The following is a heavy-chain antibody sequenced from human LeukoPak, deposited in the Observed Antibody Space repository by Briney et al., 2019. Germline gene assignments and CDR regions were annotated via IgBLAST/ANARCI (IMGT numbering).Heavy chain of an antibody. CDR3: ARVLSGYSYGYYFDY. CDR2: ISSSSSYI. V-gene: IGHV3-21*01. J-gene: IGHJ4*02. CDR1: GFTFSSYS. D-gene: IGHD5-18*01. Sequence: PGGSLRLSCAASGFTFSSYSMNWVRQAPGKGLEWVSSISSSSSYIYYADSVKGRFTISRDNAKNSLYLQMSSLRAEDTAVYYCARVLSGYSYGYYFDYWGQGTLVTVSS.